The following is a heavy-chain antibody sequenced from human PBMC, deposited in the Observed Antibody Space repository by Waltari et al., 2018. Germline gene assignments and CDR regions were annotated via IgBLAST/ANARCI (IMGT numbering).Heavy chain of an antibody. D-gene: IGHD2-21*02. CDR2: LWYDGSNK. Sequence: QVQLVESGGGVVQPGRSLRLSCAASGFTFSSYGMHWVRQAPGKGLGWVAVLWYDGSNKDYADSVKGRFTISRDKSKNTLYLQMNSLRAEDTAVYYCARDRSRVTAIYYYYYYGMDVWGQGTTVTVSS. J-gene: IGHJ6*02. CDR1: GFTFSSYG. CDR3: ARDRSRVTAIYYYYYYGMDV. V-gene: IGHV3-33*01.